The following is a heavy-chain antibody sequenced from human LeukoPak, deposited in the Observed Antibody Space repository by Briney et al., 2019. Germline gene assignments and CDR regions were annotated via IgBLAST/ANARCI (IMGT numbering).Heavy chain of an antibody. D-gene: IGHD3-10*01. J-gene: IGHJ5*02. V-gene: IGHV1-69*01. Sequence: ASVKVSCKASGGTFSSYAISWVRQAPGQGLEWMGGIIPIFGTANYAQKFQGRVTITADESTSTAYMELSSLRSEDTAVYYCARVKSSGSYYATHWFDPWGQGTLVTVSS. CDR2: IIPIFGTA. CDR3: ARVKSSGSYYATHWFDP. CDR1: GGTFSSYA.